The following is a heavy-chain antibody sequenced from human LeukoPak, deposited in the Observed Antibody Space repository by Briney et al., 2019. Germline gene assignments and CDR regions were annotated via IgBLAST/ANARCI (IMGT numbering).Heavy chain of an antibody. CDR1: GFTFSSYG. Sequence: PGRSLRLSCAASGFTFSSYGMHWVRQAPGKGLEWVAVIWYDGSNKYYADSVKGRFTISRDNSKNTLYLQMNSLRAEDTAVYCCARDSSGYFPRFDFDYWGQGTLVTVSS. V-gene: IGHV3-33*01. J-gene: IGHJ4*02. CDR2: IWYDGSNK. CDR3: ARDSSGYFPRFDFDY. D-gene: IGHD3-22*01.